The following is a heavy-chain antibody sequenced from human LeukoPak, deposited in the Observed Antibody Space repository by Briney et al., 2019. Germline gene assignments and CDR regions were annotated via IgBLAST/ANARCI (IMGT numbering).Heavy chain of an antibody. Sequence: PSETLSLTCAVSGGSFSDDYWTWIRQPPGKGLEWIGDINHSGNTNYNPSLKSRVTISLHTSKNQFSLKLSSVTAADTAVYYCARGKVWYGKLEDAYYFDSWGQGTLVTVSS. CDR2: INHSGNT. J-gene: IGHJ4*02. D-gene: IGHD3-10*01. V-gene: IGHV4-34*01. CDR3: ARGKVWYGKLEDAYYFDS. CDR1: GGSFSDDY.